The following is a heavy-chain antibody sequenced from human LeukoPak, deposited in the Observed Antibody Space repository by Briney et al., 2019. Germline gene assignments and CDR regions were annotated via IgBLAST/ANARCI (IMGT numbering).Heavy chain of an antibody. CDR1: GGSISSSSYH. Sequence: SETLSLTCTVSGGSISSSSYHWGWIRQAPGTGLEWIANMFYSGSTYYNPSLKSRVTISVDTSKNQFSLKLSSVTAADTAVYYCARLRLGYCTNGVCRDAFDIWGQGTMVTVSS. V-gene: IGHV4-39*07. D-gene: IGHD2-8*01. CDR3: ARLRLGYCTNGVCRDAFDI. CDR2: MFYSGST. J-gene: IGHJ3*02.